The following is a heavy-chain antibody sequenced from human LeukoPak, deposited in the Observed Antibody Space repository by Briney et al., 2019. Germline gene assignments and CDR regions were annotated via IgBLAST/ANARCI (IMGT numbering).Heavy chain of an antibody. CDR1: GGSISSSSYY. CDR3: ASRGVWGGIDY. Sequence: PSETLSLTCTVSGGSISSSSYYWGWIRQAPGRGLEWIGSIYYSGSTYYNPSLKSRVTISVDTSKNQFSLKLSSVTAADTAVYYCASRGVWGGIDYWGQGTLVTVSS. V-gene: IGHV4-39*01. D-gene: IGHD7-27*01. J-gene: IGHJ4*02. CDR2: IYYSGST.